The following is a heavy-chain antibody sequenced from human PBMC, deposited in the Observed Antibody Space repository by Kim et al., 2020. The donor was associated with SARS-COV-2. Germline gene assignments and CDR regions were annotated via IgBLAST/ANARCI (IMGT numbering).Heavy chain of an antibody. Sequence: SVKVSCKASGGTFSSYSISWVRQAPGQGLEWMGGIIPIFGTANYAQKFQGRVTITADESTSTAYMELSSLRSEDTAVYYCARGGRGVPHQNFDYWGQGTLVTVPS. J-gene: IGHJ4*02. CDR1: GGTFSSYS. CDR2: IIPIFGTA. CDR3: ARGGRGVPHQNFDY. D-gene: IGHD1-1*01. V-gene: IGHV1-69*13.